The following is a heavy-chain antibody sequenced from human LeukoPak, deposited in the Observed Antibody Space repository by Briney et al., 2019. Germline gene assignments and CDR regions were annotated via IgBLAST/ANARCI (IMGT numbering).Heavy chain of an antibody. Sequence: PSETLSLTCIVSGGSVSSGSSYWSWIRQPPGKGLEWIGNVYYSGSTNYNPPLKSRVTMSVDTSKNQFSLKLRSVTAADTAVYYCAKESARTDSWYVFDSWGQGTLVTVSS. CDR3: AKESARTDSWYVFDS. V-gene: IGHV4-61*01. CDR1: GGSVSSGSSY. J-gene: IGHJ4*02. CDR2: VYYSGST. D-gene: IGHD6-13*01.